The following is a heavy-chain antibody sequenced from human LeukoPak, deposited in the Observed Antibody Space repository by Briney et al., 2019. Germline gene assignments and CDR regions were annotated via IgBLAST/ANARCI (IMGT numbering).Heavy chain of an antibody. Sequence: AQCMSLSCAAAGSTLGSYWTHCVRQAPGKGRGWDSCINSDGTSTSYADSVKGRFTIARDKAKNTLYLQMNSLRAEDTAVYYCASLLIFDYGDYVFDYWGQGTLVTVSS. V-gene: IGHV3-74*01. J-gene: IGHJ4*02. CDR1: GSTLGSYW. D-gene: IGHD4-17*01. CDR3: ASLLIFDYGDYVFDY. CDR2: INSDGTST.